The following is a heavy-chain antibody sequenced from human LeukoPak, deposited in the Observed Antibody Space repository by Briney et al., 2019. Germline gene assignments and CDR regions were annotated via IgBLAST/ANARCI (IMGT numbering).Heavy chain of an antibody. V-gene: IGHV3-33*01. CDR2: IWYDGSLK. CDR3: ARGQRATLDHSDSRASPNWIDP. Sequence: GMSLRLSCAASGFDFGSYNIRWVRQAPGKGPEWVAVIWYDGSLKYYVDSVKGRFTISRDNSENTLYLQMNSLRVEDTAVFYCARGQRATLDHSDSRASPNWIDPWGQGTQVTVTP. D-gene: IGHD3-22*01. CDR1: GFDFGSYN. J-gene: IGHJ5*02.